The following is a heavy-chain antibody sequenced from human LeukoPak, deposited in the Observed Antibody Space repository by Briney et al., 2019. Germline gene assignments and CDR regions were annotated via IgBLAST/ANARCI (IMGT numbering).Heavy chain of an antibody. Sequence: SETLSLTCTVSGGSISSYYWSWIRQPPGKGLEWIGYIYYSGSTNYNPSLKSRVTISVDTSKNQFSLKLSSVTAADTAVYYCARGGGYCSGGSCYSPNFQHWGQGTLVTVSS. D-gene: IGHD2-15*01. CDR1: GGSISSYY. V-gene: IGHV4-59*01. CDR2: IYYSGST. CDR3: ARGGGYCSGGSCYSPNFQH. J-gene: IGHJ1*01.